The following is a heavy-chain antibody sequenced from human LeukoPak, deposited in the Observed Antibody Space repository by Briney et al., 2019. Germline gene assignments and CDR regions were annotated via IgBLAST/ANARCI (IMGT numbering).Heavy chain of an antibody. V-gene: IGHV3-23*01. J-gene: IGHJ4*02. CDR1: GFTFSSYA. CDR3: AKEGIQLWLLFDY. D-gene: IGHD5-18*01. Sequence: SGGSLRLSCAASGFTFSSYAMSWVRQAPGKGLEWVSAISGSGGSTYYADSVKGRFTVSRDNSKNTLYLQMNSLRAEDTAVYYCAKEGIQLWLLFDYWGQGTLVTVSS. CDR2: ISGSGGST.